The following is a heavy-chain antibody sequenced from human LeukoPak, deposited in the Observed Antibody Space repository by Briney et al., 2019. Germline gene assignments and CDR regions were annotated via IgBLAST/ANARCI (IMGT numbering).Heavy chain of an antibody. J-gene: IGHJ5*02. D-gene: IGHD3-22*01. V-gene: IGHV4-59*08. CDR3: ARLNYYDSSGYYYSGNWFDP. CDR1: GGSFSGYY. CDR2: IYYSGST. Sequence: PSETLSLTCAVYGGSFSGYYWSWIRQPPGKGLEWIGYIYYSGSTNYNPSLKSRVTISVDTSKNQFSLKLSSVTAADTAVYYCARLNYYDSSGYYYSGNWFDPWGQGTLVTVSS.